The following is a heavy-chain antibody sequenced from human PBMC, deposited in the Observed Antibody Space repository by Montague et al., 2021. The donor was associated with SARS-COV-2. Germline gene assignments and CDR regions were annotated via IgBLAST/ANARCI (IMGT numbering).Heavy chain of an antibody. D-gene: IGHD6-19*01. CDR2: IYYSGTM. CDR3: TRVYDRGWSDY. V-gene: IGHV4-59*01. Sequence: SETLSLTCTASSGSLSSSYWNWIRQPPGKGLEWVGYIYYSGTMNYNPSLNIRLTISLDTSKNQFSLKLSSLTAADTAVYYCTRVYDRGWSDYWGQGSLVTVSS. CDR1: SGSLSSSY. J-gene: IGHJ4*02.